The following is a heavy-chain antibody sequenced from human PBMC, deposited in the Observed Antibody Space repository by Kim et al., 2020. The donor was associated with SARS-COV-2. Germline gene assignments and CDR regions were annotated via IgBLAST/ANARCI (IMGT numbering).Heavy chain of an antibody. V-gene: IGHV4-59*01. CDR3: ARADYDSSGYYIDY. D-gene: IGHD3-22*01. Sequence: NPALKSRVTISVEPSKNQFSLKLSSVTAADTAVYYCARADYDSSGYYIDYWGQGTLVTVSS. J-gene: IGHJ4*02.